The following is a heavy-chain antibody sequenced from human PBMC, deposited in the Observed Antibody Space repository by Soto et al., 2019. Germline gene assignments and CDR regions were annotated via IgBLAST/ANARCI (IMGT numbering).Heavy chain of an antibody. CDR2: VNDSGST. Sequence: QVQLQQWGAGLLKPSETLSLTCAVYGGSFTGNYRSWIRQPPGKGLEWIGEVNDSGSTNFNPSLKSRVTISVDTSKKQFTLKLTSVTAADTAVYYCATDSATSYFGMDVWGHRTTVTVSS. CDR1: GGSFTGNY. V-gene: IGHV4-34*01. D-gene: IGHD1-26*01. CDR3: ATDSATSYFGMDV. J-gene: IGHJ6*02.